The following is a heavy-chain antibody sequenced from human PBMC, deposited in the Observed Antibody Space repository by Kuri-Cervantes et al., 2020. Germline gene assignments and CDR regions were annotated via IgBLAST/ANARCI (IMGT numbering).Heavy chain of an antibody. J-gene: IGHJ6*02. CDR1: GFTFDDYA. CDR2: ISWNSGSI. D-gene: IGHD3-9*01. V-gene: IGHV3-9*01. CDR3: ARDWRLRYFDWLDYGMDV. Sequence: SLKISCAASGFTFDDYAMHWVRQAPGKGLEWVSGISWNSGSIGYADSVKGRFTISRDNSKNTLYLQMNSLRAEDTAVYYCARDWRLRYFDWLDYGMDVWGQGTTVTVSS.